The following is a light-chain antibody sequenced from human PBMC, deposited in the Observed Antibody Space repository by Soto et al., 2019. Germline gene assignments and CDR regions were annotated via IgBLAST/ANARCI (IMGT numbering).Light chain of an antibody. Sequence: EIVLTQSPATLSLSPGERATLSCRASQSLSSYLAWYQHKPGQTPRLLIYDTSTRATGVPARFSGSRSGPEFTLTINSLQSEDFAIYYCQPYNNWPLTFGGGTKVDIK. CDR2: DTS. J-gene: IGKJ4*01. V-gene: IGKV3-15*01. CDR3: QPYNNWPLT. CDR1: QSLSSY.